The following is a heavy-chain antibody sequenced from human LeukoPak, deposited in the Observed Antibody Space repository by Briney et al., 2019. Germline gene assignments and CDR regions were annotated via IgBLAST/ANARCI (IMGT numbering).Heavy chain of an antibody. J-gene: IGHJ4*02. Sequence: GGSLRLSCAASGFTLSNSWMSWVRQAPGKGLEWVANIKQDGGEKYYVDSVKGRFSISRDNAKNSLYLQMNSLRAEDTAVSYCARMVRLDYWGQGTLVTVSS. V-gene: IGHV3-7*02. D-gene: IGHD3-10*01. CDR1: GFTLSNSW. CDR3: ARMVRLDY. CDR2: IKQDGGEK.